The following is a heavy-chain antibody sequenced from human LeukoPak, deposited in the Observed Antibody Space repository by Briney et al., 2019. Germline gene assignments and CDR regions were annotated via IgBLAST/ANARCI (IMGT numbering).Heavy chain of an antibody. Sequence: GGSLRLSCAAPGFTFSSDWMHWVRQAPGKGLEWVAFVRNDGSNEYYVGSVKGRFTISRDKSKNTLYLQMNSLRAEDTAVYSCAKESDSGYHSEGPKNWGLGTLVTVSS. CDR1: GFTFSSDW. V-gene: IGHV3-30*02. CDR2: VRNDGSNE. D-gene: IGHD5-12*01. CDR3: AKESDSGYHSEGPKN. J-gene: IGHJ4*02.